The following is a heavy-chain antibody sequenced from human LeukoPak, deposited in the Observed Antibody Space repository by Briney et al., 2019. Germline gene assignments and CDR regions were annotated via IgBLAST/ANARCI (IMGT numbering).Heavy chain of an antibody. V-gene: IGHV3-48*02. J-gene: IGHJ3*02. CDR1: GFTFSAYS. D-gene: IGHD6-19*01. Sequence: SGGSLRLSCAASGFTFSAYSMNWVRQAPGKGLDWVSYISSRSFTIYYADSVKGRFTISRDNAKNSLCLEMNSLRDEDTAVYYCARSVIAVAGYDAFDIWGQGTVVTVSS. CDR2: ISSRSFTI. CDR3: ARSVIAVAGYDAFDI.